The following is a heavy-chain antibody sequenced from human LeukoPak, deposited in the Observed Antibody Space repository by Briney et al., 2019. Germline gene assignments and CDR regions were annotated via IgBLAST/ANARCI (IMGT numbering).Heavy chain of an antibody. CDR2: ISSSGSTI. CDR1: GFTFSSYE. CDR3: ARGHQWELLHPFDY. V-gene: IGHV3-48*03. D-gene: IGHD1-26*01. Sequence: PGGSLRLSCAASGFTFSSYEMNWVRQAPGKGLEWVSYISSSGSTIYYADSVKGRFTISRDNAKNSLYLQMNSLRAEDTAVYYCARGHQWELLHPFDYWGQGTLVTVSS. J-gene: IGHJ4*02.